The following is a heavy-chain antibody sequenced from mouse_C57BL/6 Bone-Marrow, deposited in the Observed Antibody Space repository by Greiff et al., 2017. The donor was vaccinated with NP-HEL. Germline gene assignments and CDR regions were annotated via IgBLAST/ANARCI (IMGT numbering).Heavy chain of an antibody. D-gene: IGHD1-1*01. CDR1: GYTFTSYW. J-gene: IGHJ1*03. CDR3: ARIYGGYFDV. Sequence: VQLQQPGAELVKPGASVKLSCKASGYTFTSYWMQWVKQRPGQGLEWIGEIDPSDSDTNYNQKFKGKATLTVDTSSSTAYMQLSSLTSEDSAVYYCARIYGGYFDVWGTGTTVTVSS. CDR2: IDPSDSDT. V-gene: IGHV1-50*01.